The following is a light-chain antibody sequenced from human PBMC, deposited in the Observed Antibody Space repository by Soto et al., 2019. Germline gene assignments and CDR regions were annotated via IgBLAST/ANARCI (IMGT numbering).Light chain of an antibody. CDR2: GAS. CDR1: QTVSSNN. J-gene: IGKJ3*01. V-gene: IGKV3-20*01. Sequence: DIVLTQSPGTLSLSPGERATLSCRASQTVSSNNLAWYQQKRGQAPRLLIYGASSRAAAIPGRFRGSGSGTDFTLIISSLAPEDFAVYYCQQYGSSPFTFGPGTKVDIK. CDR3: QQYGSSPFT.